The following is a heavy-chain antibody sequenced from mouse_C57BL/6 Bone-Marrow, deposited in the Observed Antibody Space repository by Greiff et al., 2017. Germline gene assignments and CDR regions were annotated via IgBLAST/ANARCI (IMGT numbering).Heavy chain of an antibody. D-gene: IGHD1-1*01. CDR3: ARPVVAYDFDY. J-gene: IGHJ2*01. V-gene: IGHV1-64*01. CDR2: IHPNSGST. Sequence: VQLQQPGAELVKPGASVKLSCKASGYTFTNYWMHWVKQRPGQGLEWIGMIHPNSGSTNYNEKFKSKATLTVDKSSSTAYMQLSSLTSEDSAVYYCARPVVAYDFDYWGQGTTLTVSS. CDR1: GYTFTNYW.